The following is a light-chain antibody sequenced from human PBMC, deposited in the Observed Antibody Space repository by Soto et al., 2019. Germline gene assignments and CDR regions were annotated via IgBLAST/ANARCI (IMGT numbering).Light chain of an antibody. CDR2: RNN. CDR1: SSNIETNY. V-gene: IGLV1-47*01. J-gene: IGLJ3*02. Sequence: QSVLTQPPSASGTPGPRVTVSCSGSSSNIETNYVYWYQQLPGTAPKLLIFRNNQRPSGVPDRFSGSKSGTSASLAISWLRSEDEADYCCAAWDDSLSGVVFGGGTKLTVL. CDR3: AAWDDSLSGVV.